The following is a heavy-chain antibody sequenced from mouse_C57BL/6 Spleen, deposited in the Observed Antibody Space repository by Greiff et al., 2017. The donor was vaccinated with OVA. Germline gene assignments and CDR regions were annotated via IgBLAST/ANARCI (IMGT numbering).Heavy chain of an antibody. Sequence: VQLQQSGPELVKPGASVKMSCKASGYTFTDYNMHWVKQSHGKSLEWIGYINPNNGGTSYNQKFKGKATLTVNKSSSTAYMELRSLTSEDSAVYYCARGWDYDGLVAYWGQGTLVTVSA. CDR1: GYTFTDYN. J-gene: IGHJ3*01. V-gene: IGHV1-22*01. CDR3: ARGWDYDGLVAY. D-gene: IGHD2-4*01. CDR2: INPNNGGT.